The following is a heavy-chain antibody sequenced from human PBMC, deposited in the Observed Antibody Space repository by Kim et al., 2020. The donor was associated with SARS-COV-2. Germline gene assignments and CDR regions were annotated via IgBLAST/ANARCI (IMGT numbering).Heavy chain of an antibody. D-gene: IGHD1-20*01. CDR3: AKEEYNWNLGRFDY. V-gene: IGHV3-23*01. J-gene: IGHJ4*02. Sequence: ADSVKGRFTISRDNSKNTLYLQMNSLRAEDTAVYYCAKEEYNWNLGRFDYWGQGTLVTVSS.